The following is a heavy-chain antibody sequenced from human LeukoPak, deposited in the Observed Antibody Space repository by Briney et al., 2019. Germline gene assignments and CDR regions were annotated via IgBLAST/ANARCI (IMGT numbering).Heavy chain of an antibody. V-gene: IGHV3-7*01. CDR1: GFTFSRNW. D-gene: IGHD3-22*01. CDR3: ARDAKYYFDSSGYH. Sequence: PGGSLRLSCAASGFTFSRNWMSWVRQAPGEGLEWLANIKEDGSATYYVDSVKGRFTISRDNGKNSLYLQMNSLRAGDTAVYYCARDAKYYFDSSGYHWGQGTQVTVSS. J-gene: IGHJ4*02. CDR2: IKEDGSAT.